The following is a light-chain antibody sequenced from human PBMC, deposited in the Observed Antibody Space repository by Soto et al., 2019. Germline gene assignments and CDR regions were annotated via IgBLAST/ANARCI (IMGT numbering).Light chain of an antibody. CDR2: GAS. CDR3: QQYDYWPPYT. CDR1: QSIRDN. Sequence: EIVMTQSPATLSVSPGERAIVSCRASQSIRDNLAWYQQTPGRAPRLLIYGASIGATGVPARFSGSGSGTEFTLTISSPQSEDFAVYYCQQYDYWPPYTFGQGTKVEIK. V-gene: IGKV3-15*01. J-gene: IGKJ2*01.